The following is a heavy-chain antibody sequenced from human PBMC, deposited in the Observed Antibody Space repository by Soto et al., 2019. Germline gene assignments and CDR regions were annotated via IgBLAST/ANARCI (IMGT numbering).Heavy chain of an antibody. CDR2: INHSGST. Sequence: SETLSLNCAVYGGSFSGYYWSWIRQPPGKGLEWIGEINHSGSTNYNPSLKSRVTISVDTSKNQFSLKLSSVTAADTAVYYCASQSLDYYYYGMDVWGQGTTVTVSS. CDR1: GGSFSGYY. J-gene: IGHJ6*02. CDR3: ASQSLDYYYYGMDV. V-gene: IGHV4-34*01.